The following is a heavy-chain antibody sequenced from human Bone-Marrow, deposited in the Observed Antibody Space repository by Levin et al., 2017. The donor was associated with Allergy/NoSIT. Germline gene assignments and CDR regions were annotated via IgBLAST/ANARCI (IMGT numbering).Heavy chain of an antibody. J-gene: IGHJ6*02. Sequence: GGSLRLSCEASGFSLRSYSMNWVRQAPGKGLEWVAVVSFDGSDKYYGDSVKGRFSISRDTSKNMVFLEMNSLRPEDRAVYYCARSRYDFWRGYGMDVWGQGTTVIVS. V-gene: IGHV3-30*03. CDR1: GFSLRSYS. D-gene: IGHD3-3*01. CDR2: VSFDGSDK. CDR3: ARSRYDFWRGYGMDV.